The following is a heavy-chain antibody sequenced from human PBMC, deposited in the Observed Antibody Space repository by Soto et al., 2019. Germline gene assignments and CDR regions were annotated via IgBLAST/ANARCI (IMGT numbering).Heavy chain of an antibody. D-gene: IGHD6-19*01. CDR2: ISSSSSYI. Sequence: ESGEGLVKPGGSLRLSCAASGFTFSSYSMNWVRQAPGKGLEWVSSISSSSSYIYYADSVKGRFTISRDNAKNSLYLQMNSLRAEDTAVYYCARGGYSSGMSFDYWGQGTLVTVSS. J-gene: IGHJ4*02. CDR1: GFTFSSYS. CDR3: ARGGYSSGMSFDY. V-gene: IGHV3-21*01.